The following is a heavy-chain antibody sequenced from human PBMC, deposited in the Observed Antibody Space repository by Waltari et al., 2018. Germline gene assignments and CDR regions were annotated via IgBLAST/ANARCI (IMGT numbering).Heavy chain of an antibody. CDR3: AKSRGFEY. CDR1: GLTFSRYW. Sequence: VQSVASGGGLDQPGGSMRLTCGGFGLTFSRYWTSWVRQTPGKGLEWVANINYDGSQKYYADSVKGRFTISRDNAKNSLYLQMNSLRVEDTAVYYCAKSRGFEYWGQGTLITVSS. CDR2: INYDGSQK. D-gene: IGHD2-2*01. V-gene: IGHV3-7*01. J-gene: IGHJ4*02.